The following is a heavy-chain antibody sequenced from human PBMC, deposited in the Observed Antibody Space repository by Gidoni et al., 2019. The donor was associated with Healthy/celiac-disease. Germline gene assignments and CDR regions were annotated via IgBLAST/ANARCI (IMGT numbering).Heavy chain of an antibody. D-gene: IGHD3-10*01. J-gene: IGHJ4*02. V-gene: IGHV3-21*01. CDR1: GFTFSSYS. CDR2: ISSSSSYI. Sequence: EVQLVESGGGLVKPGGSLRLSCAASGFTFSSYSMNWVRQAPGKGLEWVSSISSSSSYIYYADSVKGRFTISRDNAKNSLYLQMNSLRAEDTAVYYCAVGFYGSGSYCDYWGQGTLVTVSS. CDR3: AVGFYGSGSYCDY.